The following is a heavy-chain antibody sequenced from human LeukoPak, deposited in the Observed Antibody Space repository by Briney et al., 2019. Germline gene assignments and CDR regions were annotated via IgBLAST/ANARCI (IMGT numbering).Heavy chain of an antibody. CDR2: IYYSGST. Sequence: SETLSLTCTVSGGSMSSYYWSWIRQPPGKGLEWIGYIYYSGSTNYNPSLKSRVTISVDMSKNQFSLNLSSVTAADTAVYYCARHWSGTYSPRVFFGYWGQGALVTVSS. J-gene: IGHJ4*02. CDR3: ARHWSGTYSPRVFFGY. D-gene: IGHD1-26*01. V-gene: IGHV4-59*08. CDR1: GGSMSSYY.